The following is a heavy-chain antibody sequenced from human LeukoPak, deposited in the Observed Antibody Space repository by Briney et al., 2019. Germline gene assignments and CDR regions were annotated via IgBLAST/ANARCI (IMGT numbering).Heavy chain of an antibody. CDR2: ISDSGGRT. V-gene: IGHV3-23*01. CDR3: AKDSYDTSI. D-gene: IGHD3-22*01. J-gene: IGHJ4*02. Sequence: PGGSLRLSCAASGFTFSSYGMSWVRQAPGKWLEWVSAISDSGGRTFYADSVKGRFTISRDNSKNTLYLQINSLRAEDTAVYYCAKDSYDTSIWGQGTLVTVSA. CDR1: GFTFSSYG.